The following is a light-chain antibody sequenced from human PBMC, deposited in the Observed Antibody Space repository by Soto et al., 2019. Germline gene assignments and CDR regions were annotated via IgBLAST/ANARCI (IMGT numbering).Light chain of an antibody. CDR2: DVS. CDR3: SSYTSRITVV. J-gene: IGLJ3*02. V-gene: IGLV2-14*01. CDR1: SSDVGAYKY. Sequence: QSVLTQPASVSGSPGQSITISCTGTSSDVGAYKYVSWYQQNPGKAPKLLIYDVSNRPSGVSNRFSGSKSGNTASLTISGLQAEDEADYYCSSYTSRITVVFGGGTKLTVL.